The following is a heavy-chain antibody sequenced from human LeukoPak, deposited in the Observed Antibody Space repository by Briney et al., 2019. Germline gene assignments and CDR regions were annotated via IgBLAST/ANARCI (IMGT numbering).Heavy chain of an antibody. V-gene: IGHV1-69*13. Sequence: ASVKVSCKASGGTFSSYAISWVRQAPGQGLEWMGGIIPIFGTANYAQKFQGRVTITADESTSTAYMELSSLRSEDTAVYYCAREDIVVVVAATYYYYGMDVWGQRTTVTVSS. D-gene: IGHD2-15*01. CDR3: AREDIVVVVAATYYYYGMDV. CDR1: GGTFSSYA. J-gene: IGHJ6*02. CDR2: IIPIFGTA.